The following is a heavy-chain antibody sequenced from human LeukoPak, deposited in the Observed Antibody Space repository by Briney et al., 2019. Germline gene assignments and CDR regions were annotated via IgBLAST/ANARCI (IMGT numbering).Heavy chain of an antibody. D-gene: IGHD6-6*01. CDR1: GYSISSGYY. CDR2: IYHSGST. V-gene: IGHV4-38-2*01. J-gene: IGHJ4*02. CDR3: ARRPVPDPEYSSSVDY. Sequence: SETLSLTCAVSGYSISSGYYWGWIRQPPGKGLEWIGSIYHSGSTYYNPSLKSRVTISVDKSKNQFSLKLSSVTAADTAVYYCARRPVPDPEYSSSVDYWGQGTLVTVSS.